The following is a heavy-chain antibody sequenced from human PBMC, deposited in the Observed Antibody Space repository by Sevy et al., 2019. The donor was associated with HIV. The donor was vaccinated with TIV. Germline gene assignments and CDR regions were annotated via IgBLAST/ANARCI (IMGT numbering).Heavy chain of an antibody. CDR2: IYYNGHI. CDR1: GGSITSLY. CDR3: AGENAWGRGYS. D-gene: IGHD1-26*01. J-gene: IGHJ4*02. Sequence: SETLSLTCTVSGGSITSLYWNWIRQPPGKGLEWIANIYYNGHINYNPSLKSRVTLSLDTSKNQLSLRLSSLTAADTAMYYCAGENAWGRGYSWGQGTLVTVSS. V-gene: IGHV4-59*08.